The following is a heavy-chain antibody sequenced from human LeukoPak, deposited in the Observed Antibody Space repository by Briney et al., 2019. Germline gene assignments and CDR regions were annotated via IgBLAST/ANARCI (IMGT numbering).Heavy chain of an antibody. CDR1: EFTFSSYT. CDR2: ISYDGSNK. D-gene: IGHD1-1*01. J-gene: IGHJ6*02. Sequence: GGSLRLSCAASEFTFSSYTMHWVRQAPGKGLEWVAVISYDGSNKYYVDSVKGRFTISRDNSKNTLYLQMNSLRAEDTAVYYCAKDLSRYYYYYYGMDVWGQGTTVTVSS. CDR3: AKDLSRYYYYYYGMDV. V-gene: IGHV3-30*04.